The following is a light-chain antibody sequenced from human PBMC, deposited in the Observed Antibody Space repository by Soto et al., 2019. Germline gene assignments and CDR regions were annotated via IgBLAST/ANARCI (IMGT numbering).Light chain of an antibody. CDR2: DAS. V-gene: IGKV3-11*01. J-gene: IGKJ5*01. CDR3: QQYGSSIT. CDR1: QYITIY. Sequence: IVLTQSPATLSLSPGERSTLSCRVSQYITIYLAWYQQKPGQAPRLLIYDASNRATGIPARFSGSGSGTDFTLTISRLEPEDFAVYYCQQYGSSITSGQATRLEI.